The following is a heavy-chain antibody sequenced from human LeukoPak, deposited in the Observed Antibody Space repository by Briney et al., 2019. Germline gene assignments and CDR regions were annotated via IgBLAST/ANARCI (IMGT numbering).Heavy chain of an antibody. Sequence: PGGSLRLSCAASGFTFSSYSMNWVRQAPGKGLEWVSSISSSSSYIYYADSVEGRFTISRDNAKNSLYLQMNSLRAEDTAVYYCARVGVGATSFQHWGQGTLVTVSS. V-gene: IGHV3-21*01. CDR1: GFTFSSYS. CDR2: ISSSSSYI. J-gene: IGHJ1*01. D-gene: IGHD1-26*01. CDR3: ARVGVGATSFQH.